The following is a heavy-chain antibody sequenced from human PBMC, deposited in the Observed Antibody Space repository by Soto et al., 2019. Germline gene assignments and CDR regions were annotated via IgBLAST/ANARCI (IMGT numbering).Heavy chain of an antibody. J-gene: IGHJ5*02. CDR3: VRGGSTYAS. V-gene: IGHV3-7*01. D-gene: IGHD4-4*01. CDR1: GFTFSDSW. Sequence: EVQLVESGGGLVQPGGSLRLSCTASGFTFSDSWMTWVRQAPGKGLEWVARIKPDESEKKYADSVKGRFSISRDNAKNSVYLQMDSPRGEDTAVYYCVRGGSTYASWGQGTLVTVSS. CDR2: IKPDESEK.